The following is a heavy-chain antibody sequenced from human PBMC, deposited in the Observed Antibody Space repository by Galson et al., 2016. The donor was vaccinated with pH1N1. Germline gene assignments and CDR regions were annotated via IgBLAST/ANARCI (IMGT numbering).Heavy chain of an antibody. Sequence: SVKVSCKASGYTFTGYYMHWVRQAPGQGLEWMGWINPNSGGTKYAQKFQGRVTMTRDTSISTAHMELSRLRSDDTAVYYCARMFTCRYVVAETVYYSYGMDVWGQGTTVTVSS. D-gene: IGHD2-15*01. CDR2: INPNSGGT. CDR3: ARMFTCRYVVAETVYYSYGMDV. J-gene: IGHJ6*02. CDR1: GYTFTGYY. V-gene: IGHV1-2*02.